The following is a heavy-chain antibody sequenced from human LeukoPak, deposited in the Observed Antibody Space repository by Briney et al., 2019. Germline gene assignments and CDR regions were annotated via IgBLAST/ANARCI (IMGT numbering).Heavy chain of an antibody. CDR2: IYHSGST. CDR1: GGSFSGYY. Sequence: SETLSLTCAVYGGSFSGYYWRWIRQPPGKGLEWIEYIYHSGSTYYNPSLKSRVTISVDTSKNQFSLKLSSVTAADTAVYYCARDIVVVPAASGPYGMDVWGQGTTVTVSS. J-gene: IGHJ6*02. D-gene: IGHD2-2*01. V-gene: IGHV4-34*09. CDR3: ARDIVVVPAASGPYGMDV.